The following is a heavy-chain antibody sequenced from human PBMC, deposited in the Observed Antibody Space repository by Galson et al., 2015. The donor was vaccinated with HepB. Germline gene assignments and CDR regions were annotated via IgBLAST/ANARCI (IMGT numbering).Heavy chain of an antibody. V-gene: IGHV3-23*01. CDR2: SASSDTT. D-gene: IGHD2-2*01. Sequence: SASSDTTKYADSVKGRFTISRDNSRNTLYLQMNSLRAEDTALYYCAKEGCTSAICYTNVWGQRTLVTVSS. CDR3: AKEGCTSAICYTNV. J-gene: IGHJ4*02.